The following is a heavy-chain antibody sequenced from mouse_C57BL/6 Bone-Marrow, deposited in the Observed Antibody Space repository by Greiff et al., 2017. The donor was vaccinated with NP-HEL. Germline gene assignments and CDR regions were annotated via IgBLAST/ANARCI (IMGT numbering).Heavy chain of an antibody. CDR2: IDPSDSYT. CDR3: AREGLRPWFAY. V-gene: IGHV1-69*01. J-gene: IGHJ3*01. CDR1: GYTFTSYW. Sequence: QVQLKQPGAELVMPGASVKLSCKASGYTFTSYWMHWVKQRPGQGLEWIGEIDPSDSYTNYNQKFKGKSTLTVDKSSSTAYMQLSSLTSEDSAVYYCAREGLRPWFAYWGQGTLVTVSA. D-gene: IGHD2-4*01.